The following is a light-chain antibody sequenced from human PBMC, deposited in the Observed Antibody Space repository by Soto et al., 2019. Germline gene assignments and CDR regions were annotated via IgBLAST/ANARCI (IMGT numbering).Light chain of an antibody. CDR1: SGDIGSYNL. CDR2: EVN. CDR3: CSYAGSSPPFV. Sequence: QSALTQPASVSGSPGQSITISCTGTSGDIGSYNLVSWYQHHPGKYPQLMIYEVNTRPSGVSDRLSGSKSGNTASLTICGLQPEDETDYYCCSYAGSSPPFVFGTGTKLTVL. J-gene: IGLJ1*01. V-gene: IGLV2-23*02.